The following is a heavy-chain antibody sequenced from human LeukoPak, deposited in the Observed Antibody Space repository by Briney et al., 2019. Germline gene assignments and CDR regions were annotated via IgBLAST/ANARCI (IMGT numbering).Heavy chain of an antibody. Sequence: SVKVSCKASGGTFSSYSIGWVRQAPGQGLEWMGRIIPILNITNFEQKYQGRVAITADRSTNIVYMELSSLRSEDTAVYYCARGGLYSSAWFDPWGQGTLVTVSS. CDR2: IIPILNIT. J-gene: IGHJ5*02. CDR3: ARGGLYSSAWFDP. D-gene: IGHD6-19*01. V-gene: IGHV1-69*02. CDR1: GGTFSSYS.